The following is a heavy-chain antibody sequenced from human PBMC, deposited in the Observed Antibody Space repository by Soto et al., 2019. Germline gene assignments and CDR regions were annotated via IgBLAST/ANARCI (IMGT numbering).Heavy chain of an antibody. CDR1: GGSFSGYY. J-gene: IGHJ4*02. Sequence: ATLSLTCAVYGGSFSGYYWTWIRQPPGTGLEWIGEINHSGSTNYNPSLKSRVTISVDTSKNQFSLKLTSVTAADTAFYFCARDHDEDFGYDLDYFDYWGQGTLVTVSS. CDR2: INHSGST. CDR3: ARDHDEDFGYDLDYFDY. V-gene: IGHV4-34*01. D-gene: IGHD5-12*01.